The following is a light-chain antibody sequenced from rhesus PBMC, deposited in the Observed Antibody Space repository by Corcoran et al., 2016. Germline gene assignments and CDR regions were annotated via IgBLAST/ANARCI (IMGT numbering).Light chain of an antibody. J-gene: IGKJ3*01. CDR1: QGISIW. CDR2: KSA. Sequence: DIQMTQSPSSLSASVGDTVTITCRASQGISIWLAWYQQKPGKAPKLLIYKSASLQSGVPSRFSGSGSGTDLSLTISSLQSEDFATYYCQQYSSRLFTFGPGTKLDIK. CDR3: QQYSSRLFT. V-gene: IGKV1-22*01.